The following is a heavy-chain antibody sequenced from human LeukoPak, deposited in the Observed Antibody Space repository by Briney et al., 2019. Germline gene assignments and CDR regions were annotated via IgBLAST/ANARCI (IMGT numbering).Heavy chain of an antibody. Sequence: ASVKVSCKTSGYTFTGYFMHWVRQAPGQGLEWLGWINPDSGVTKYAQKFQGRVTMTRDTSISTAYMELSRLRSDDTAVYYCASRELGYGGQGTLVTVSS. V-gene: IGHV1-2*02. CDR1: GYTFTGYF. CDR3: ASRELGY. J-gene: IGHJ4*02. D-gene: IGHD1-26*01. CDR2: INPDSGVT.